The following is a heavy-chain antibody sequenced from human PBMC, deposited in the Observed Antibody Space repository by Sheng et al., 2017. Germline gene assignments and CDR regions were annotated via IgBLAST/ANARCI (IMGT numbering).Heavy chain of an antibody. Sequence: QVQLQQWGAGLLKPSETLSLTCAVYGGSFSDYYWSWIRQPPGKGPEWIGEINHSGSTNYNPSLKSRVTISVDTSKNQFSLKLRSVTAADTAVYYCARLVGGGNFQHWGQGTLVHRL. J-gene: IGHJ1*01. CDR3: ARLVGGGNFQH. CDR1: GGSFSDYY. D-gene: IGHD1-26*01. CDR2: INHSGST. V-gene: IGHV4-34*01.